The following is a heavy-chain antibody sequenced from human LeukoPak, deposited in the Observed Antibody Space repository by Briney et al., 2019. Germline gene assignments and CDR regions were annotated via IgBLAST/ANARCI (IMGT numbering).Heavy chain of an antibody. J-gene: IGHJ4*02. Sequence: GSLRPSFAASGFTFCRYAMSLVRQASRKGLGWVLAISGSGGSTYYADSVKGRFTISRDNSKNTLYLQMNSLRAEDTAVYYCAIRLSPTLPPFDYWGQGTLVTVSS. CDR3: AIRLSPTLPPFDY. CDR2: ISGSGGST. CDR1: GFTFCRYA. V-gene: IGHV3-23*01. D-gene: IGHD1-1*01.